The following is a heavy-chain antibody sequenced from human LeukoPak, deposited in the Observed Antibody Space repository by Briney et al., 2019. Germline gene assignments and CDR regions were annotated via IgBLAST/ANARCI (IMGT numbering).Heavy chain of an antibody. CDR2: ISSKSRYI. Sequence: GGSLRLSSVVSGFTISTYSINWVRQAPGKGLEWVSSISSKSRYIYYADSVKGRFTISRDTAKNSLSLQMNSLRAEDTAVYYCARCSGSSTYHSDDYWGQGTLVTVSS. V-gene: IGHV3-21*01. CDR3: ARCSGSSTYHSDDY. D-gene: IGHD2-15*01. J-gene: IGHJ4*02. CDR1: GFTISTYS.